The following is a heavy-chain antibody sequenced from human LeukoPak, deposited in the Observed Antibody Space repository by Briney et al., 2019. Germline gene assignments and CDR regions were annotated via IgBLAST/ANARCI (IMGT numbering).Heavy chain of an antibody. Sequence: GGSLRLSCAASGFTFSSYAMHWVRQAPGKGLEWVAVISYDGSNKYYADSVKGRFTISRDNSKNTLYLQMNSLRAEDTAVYYCARGSLSGGYSYGYRRSQYYYYMDVWGKGTTVTVSS. J-gene: IGHJ6*03. CDR1: GFTFSSYA. V-gene: IGHV3-30*04. CDR3: ARGSLSGGYSYGYRRSQYYYYMDV. D-gene: IGHD5-18*01. CDR2: ISYDGSNK.